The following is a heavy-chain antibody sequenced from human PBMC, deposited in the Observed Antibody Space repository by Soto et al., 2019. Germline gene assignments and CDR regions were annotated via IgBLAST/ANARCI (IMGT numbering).Heavy chain of an antibody. CDR1: GFTFSSYG. V-gene: IGHV3-30*18. J-gene: IGHJ4*02. CDR2: ISYDGSYK. CDR3: AKWAGGFDY. Sequence: QVQLVESGGGVVQPGRSLRLSCASSGFTFSSYGMHWVRQAPGKGLEWVAVISYDGSYKYYADSVKGRFTISRDNSKNTLYLQMNSLRDEDTALYYCAKWAGGFDYWGQGTLVTVSS.